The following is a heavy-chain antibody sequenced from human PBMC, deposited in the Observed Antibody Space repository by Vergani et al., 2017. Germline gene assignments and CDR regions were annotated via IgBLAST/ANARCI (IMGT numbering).Heavy chain of an antibody. V-gene: IGHV3-73*02. D-gene: IGHD1-26*01. Sequence: EVQLVESGGGLVQPGGSLTLSCAASGFTFSGSAMHWVRQTSGEGLEWFGRIRDKTYNYATAYAVAVKGRFIISRDDSKKTAYLQMDSLRAEDTAVYYCARDGWERLDYFYYMDVWGKGTTVTVSS. CDR2: IRDKTYNYAT. CDR3: ARDGWERLDYFYYMDV. CDR1: GFTFSGSA. J-gene: IGHJ6*03.